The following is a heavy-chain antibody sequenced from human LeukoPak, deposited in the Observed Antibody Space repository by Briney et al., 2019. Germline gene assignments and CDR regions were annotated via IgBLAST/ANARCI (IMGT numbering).Heavy chain of an antibody. CDR1: GFSFSSYS. CDR2: ISSGTGSYI. CDR3: ARCSGVFGSSGY. D-gene: IGHD6-6*01. J-gene: IGHJ4*02. V-gene: IGHV3-21*01. Sequence: PGGSLRLSCVASGFSFSSYSMNWVRQAPGKGLEWVSTISSGTGSYIYYADSVRGRFTISRDNAKNSLYLQMNSLRAEGTAVYYCARCSGVFGSSGYWGQGTLVTVSS.